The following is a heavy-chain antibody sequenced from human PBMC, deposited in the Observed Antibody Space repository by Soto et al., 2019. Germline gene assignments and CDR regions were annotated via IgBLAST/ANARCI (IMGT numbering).Heavy chain of an antibody. V-gene: IGHV3-23*01. J-gene: IGHJ4*02. D-gene: IGHD3-22*01. Sequence: GGSLRLSCAASGFTFSSYAMSWVRQAPGKGLEWVSAVSGSGGSTYYADSVKGRFTISRDNSKNTLYLQMNSLRAEDTAIYYCAKEYALYYYDTSGYYWSSWGQGTLVTVSS. CDR1: GFTFSSYA. CDR3: AKEYALYYYDTSGYYWSS. CDR2: VSGSGGST.